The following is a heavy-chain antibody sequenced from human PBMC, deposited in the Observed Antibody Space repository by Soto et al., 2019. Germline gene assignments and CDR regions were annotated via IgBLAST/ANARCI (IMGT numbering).Heavy chain of an antibody. V-gene: IGHV3-30-3*01. J-gene: IGHJ4*02. CDR1: GFTFSSYA. CDR2: ISYDGSNK. CDR3: ASSYIAAAGYFDY. Sequence: QVQLVESGGGVVQPGRSLRLSCAASGFTFSSYAMHWVRQAPGKGLEWVAVISYDGSNKYYADSVKGRFTISRDNSKNTLYLQMNSLRAEDTAVYYCASSYIAAAGYFDYWGQGTLVTVSS. D-gene: IGHD6-13*01.